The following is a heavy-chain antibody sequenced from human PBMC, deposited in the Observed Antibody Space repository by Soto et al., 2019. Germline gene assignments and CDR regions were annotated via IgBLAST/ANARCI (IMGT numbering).Heavy chain of an antibody. CDR1: GDSVSSNSAT. V-gene: IGHV6-1*01. CDR2: TYYRSKWYN. J-gene: IGHJ5*02. Sequence: SQTLSLTCAISGDSVSSNSATWNWIRQSPSRGLEWLGRTYYRSKWYNDYAMSVKSRITINPDTSKNQFSLQLRSVIPEDTAVYYCGRAHLGSDRYILEPFDPWGQGSLVRVSS. CDR3: GRAHLGSDRYILEPFDP. D-gene: IGHD1-1*01.